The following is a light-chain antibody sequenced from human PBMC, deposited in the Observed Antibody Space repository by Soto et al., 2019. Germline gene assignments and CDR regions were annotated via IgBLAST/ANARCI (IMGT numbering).Light chain of an antibody. J-gene: IGKJ1*01. Sequence: DIVLRRSPETLSLSPGDRATLSCRASQSVTSNSLAWYQQKPGQAPRLLIYGASIRATGIPDRFSGSGSGTDFNLTISRLEPEDFAMYYCQQYGSSPRTFGQGTKVDIK. CDR2: GAS. CDR1: QSVTSNS. CDR3: QQYGSSPRT. V-gene: IGKV3-20*01.